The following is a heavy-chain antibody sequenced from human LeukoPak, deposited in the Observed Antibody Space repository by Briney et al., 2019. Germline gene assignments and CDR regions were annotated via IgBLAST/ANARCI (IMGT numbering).Heavy chain of an antibody. Sequence: PSETLSLTCAVYGGSFSGYYWSWIRQPPGKGLEWVGEINHSGSTNYIPSLKSRVTISVDTSKNQFSLKLSSVTAADTAVYYCARAASIVHDAFDIWGQGTMVTVSS. CDR2: INHSGST. J-gene: IGHJ3*02. CDR3: ARAASIVHDAFDI. D-gene: IGHD1-1*01. CDR1: GGSFSGYY. V-gene: IGHV4-34*01.